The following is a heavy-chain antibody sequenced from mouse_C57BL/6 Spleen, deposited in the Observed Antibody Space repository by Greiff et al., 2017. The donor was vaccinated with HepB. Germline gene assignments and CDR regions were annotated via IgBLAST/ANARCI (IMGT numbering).Heavy chain of an antibody. CDR1: GFTFSSYG. J-gene: IGHJ2*01. Sequence: EVKLQESGGDLVKPGGSLKLSCAASGFTFSSYGMSWVRQTPDKRLEWVATISSGGSYTYYPDSVKGRFTISRDNAKNTLYLQMSSLKSEDTAMYYCARHDDYYGNYLYYFDYWGQGTTLTVSS. CDR2: ISSGGSYT. D-gene: IGHD2-1*01. V-gene: IGHV5-6*01. CDR3: ARHDDYYGNYLYYFDY.